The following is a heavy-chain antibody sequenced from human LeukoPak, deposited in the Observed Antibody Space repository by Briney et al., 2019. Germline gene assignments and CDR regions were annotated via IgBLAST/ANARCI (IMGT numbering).Heavy chain of an antibody. J-gene: IGHJ5*02. CDR3: ARGVGLGSGYTAYYDFWSGYPYWFDP. CDR1: GYTFTGYY. CDR2: INPNSGGT. D-gene: IGHD3-3*01. Sequence: ASVKVSCKASGYTFTGYYMHWVRQAPGQGLEWMGWINPNSGGTNYAQKFQGRVTITRNTSISTAYMELSSLRSEDTAVYYCARGVGLGSGYTAYYDFWSGYPYWFDPWGQGTLVTVSS. V-gene: IGHV1-2*02.